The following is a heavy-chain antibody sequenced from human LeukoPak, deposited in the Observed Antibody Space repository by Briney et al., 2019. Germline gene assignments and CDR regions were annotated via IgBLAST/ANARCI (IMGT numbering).Heavy chain of an antibody. V-gene: IGHV4-39*07. J-gene: IGHJ5*02. CDR2: IYYSGST. CDR1: GGSISSSNYY. Sequence: SETLSLTCTVSGGSISSSNYYWGWIRQPPGKGLEWIGTIYYSGSTYYIPSLKSRVTISVDTSKNQFSLKLSSVTAADTAVYYCASVGNWFDPWGQGTLVTVSS. CDR3: ASVGNWFDP. D-gene: IGHD2-15*01.